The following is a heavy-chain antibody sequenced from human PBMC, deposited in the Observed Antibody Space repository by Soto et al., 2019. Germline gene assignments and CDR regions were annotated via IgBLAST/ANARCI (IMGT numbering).Heavy chain of an antibody. CDR3: ASNGY. V-gene: IGHV3-30-3*01. D-gene: IGHD2-8*01. CDR1: GFTFSSCA. CDR2: ISYDGRSQ. Sequence: PGGCLRLPCSASGFTFSSCAISCVRQAPGKGLEWVALISYDGRSQYSAHSVPGPFPISRDNSQNTLYLQMNSLRAEDTAVYYCASNGYWGQGTLVTVS. J-gene: IGHJ4*02.